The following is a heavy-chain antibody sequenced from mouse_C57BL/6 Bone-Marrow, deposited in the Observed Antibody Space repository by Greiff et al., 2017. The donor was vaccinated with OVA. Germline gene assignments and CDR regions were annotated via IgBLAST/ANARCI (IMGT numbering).Heavy chain of an antibody. V-gene: IGHV5-17*01. CDR2: ISSGSSTI. CDR1: GFTFSDYG. J-gene: IGHJ4*01. D-gene: IGHD4-1*01. CDR3: AREGSNWVYAMDY. Sequence: EVMLVESGGGLVKPGGSLKLSCAASGFTFSDYGMHWVRQAPEKGLEWVAYISSGSSTIYYADTVQGRFTISRDNAKNTLFLQMTSLRSEDTAMYYCAREGSNWVYAMDYGGQGTSVTVSS.